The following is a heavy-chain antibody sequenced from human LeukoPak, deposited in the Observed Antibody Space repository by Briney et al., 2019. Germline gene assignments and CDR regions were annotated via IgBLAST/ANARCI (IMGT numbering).Heavy chain of an antibody. Sequence: SETLSLTCTVSGGSISSYYWSWIRQPPGKELEWIGYIYYSGSTNYNPSLKSRVTISVDTSKNQFSLKLSSVTAADTAVYYCARGKYSNLDYWGQGTLVTVSS. CDR3: ARGKYSNLDY. V-gene: IGHV4-59*12. CDR2: IYYSGST. CDR1: GGSISSYY. J-gene: IGHJ4*02. D-gene: IGHD4-11*01.